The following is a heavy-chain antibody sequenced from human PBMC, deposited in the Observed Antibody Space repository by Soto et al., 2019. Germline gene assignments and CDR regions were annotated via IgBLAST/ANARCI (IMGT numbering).Heavy chain of an antibody. CDR1: GGTFSSYA. V-gene: IGHV1-69*13. CDR2: IIPIFGTA. D-gene: IGHD3-10*01. J-gene: IGHJ3*02. Sequence: ASVKVSCRASGGTFSSYAISWVRQAPGQGLEWMGGIIPIFGTANYAQKFQGRVTITADESTSTAYMELSSLRSEDTAVYYCASDWVRGASDLGRAFDIWGQGTMVTVSS. CDR3: ASDWVRGASDLGRAFDI.